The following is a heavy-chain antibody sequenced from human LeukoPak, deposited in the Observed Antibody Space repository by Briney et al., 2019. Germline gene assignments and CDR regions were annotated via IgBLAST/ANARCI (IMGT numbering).Heavy chain of an antibody. V-gene: IGHV1-69*05. CDR2: IIPIFGTA. Sequence: SVKVSCKASGGTFSSYAISWVRQAPGQGLEWMGGIIPIFGTANYAQKFQGRVTITTDDSTSTAYMELSSLRSEDTAVYYCARDSGSGYSSSWFSAWGQGTLVTVSS. CDR3: ARDSGSGYSSSWFSA. D-gene: IGHD6-13*01. J-gene: IGHJ5*02. CDR1: GGTFSSYA.